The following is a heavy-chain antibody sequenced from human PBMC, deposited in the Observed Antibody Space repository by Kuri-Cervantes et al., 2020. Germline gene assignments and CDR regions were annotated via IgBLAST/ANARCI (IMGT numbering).Heavy chain of an antibody. CDR3: AKDGWFGDLGD. V-gene: IGHV3-30*18. Sequence: LSLTCAASGFTFSSYGMHWVRQAPGKGLEWMAVISYDGNNKYYADSVKGRSTISRDNSKNTLYLQMNSLRAEDTAVYYCAKDGWFGDLGDWGQGTLVTVSS. D-gene: IGHD3-10*01. CDR2: ISYDGNNK. J-gene: IGHJ4*02. CDR1: GFTFSSYG.